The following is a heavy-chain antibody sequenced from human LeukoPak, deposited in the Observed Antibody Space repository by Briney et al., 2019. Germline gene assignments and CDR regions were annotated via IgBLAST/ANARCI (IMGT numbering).Heavy chain of an antibody. CDR2: ISSSGSTI. D-gene: IGHD6-13*01. J-gene: IGHJ4*02. CDR1: GFTLRSYS. Sequence: PGGSLRLSCAASGFTLRSYSMNWVRQAPGKGLEWVSYISSSGSTIYYADSVKGRFTISRDNAKNSLYLQVSSLRDEDTAVYYCARDMGGSSYLLDYWGQGTLVTVSS. V-gene: IGHV3-48*02. CDR3: ARDMGGSSYLLDY.